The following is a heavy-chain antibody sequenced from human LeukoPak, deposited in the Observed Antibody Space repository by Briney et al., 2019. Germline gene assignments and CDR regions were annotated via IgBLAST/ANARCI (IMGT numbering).Heavy chain of an antibody. V-gene: IGHV4-59*01. J-gene: IGHJ6*02. Sequence: SETLSLTCTVSGGSIRSYYWSWIRQPAGKGLEWIGYIYYSGSTNYNPSLKSRVTISVDTSKNQFSLKLSSVTAADTAVYYCARGSSWTVHGMDVWGQGTTVTVSS. CDR3: ARGSSWTVHGMDV. CDR1: GGSIRSYY. CDR2: IYYSGST. D-gene: IGHD6-13*01.